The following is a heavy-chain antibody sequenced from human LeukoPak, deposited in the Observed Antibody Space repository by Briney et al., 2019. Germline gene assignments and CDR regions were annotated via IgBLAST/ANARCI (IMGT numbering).Heavy chain of an antibody. D-gene: IGHD3-10*01. Sequence: PSETLSLTCTVSGGSISSYYWSWIRQPPGKGLEWIGYIYYSGSTNYNPSLKSRVTISVDTSKNQFSLKLSSVTAADTALYYCARSDGYGLVDIWGQGTMITFSS. J-gene: IGHJ3*02. CDR1: GGSISSYY. CDR2: IYYSGST. V-gene: IGHV4-59*01. CDR3: ARSDGYGLVDI.